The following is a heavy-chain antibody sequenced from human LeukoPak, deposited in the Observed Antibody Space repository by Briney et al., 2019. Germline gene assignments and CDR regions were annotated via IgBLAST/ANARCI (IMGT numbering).Heavy chain of an antibody. CDR1: GYTFTGYY. Sequence: ASVKVSCKDSGYTFTGYYMHWVRQAPGQGLEWMGRINPNSGGPNYAQKFQGRVTMTTDTSISTAYMELSRLRSDDTAVYYSARGTMTTVTTGIGYWGQGTLVTVSS. J-gene: IGHJ4*02. D-gene: IGHD4-17*01. V-gene: IGHV1-2*06. CDR3: ARGTMTTVTTGIGY. CDR2: INPNSGGP.